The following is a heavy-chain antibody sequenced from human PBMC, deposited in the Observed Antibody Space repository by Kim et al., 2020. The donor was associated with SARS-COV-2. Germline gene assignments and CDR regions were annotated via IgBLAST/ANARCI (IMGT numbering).Heavy chain of an antibody. CDR1: GGSISSYY. Sequence: SETLSLTCTVSGGSISSYYWSWIRQPPGKGLEWIGYIYYSGSTNYNPSLKSRVTISVDTSKNQFSLKLSSVTAADTAVYYCARVTRRSSWPYNWFDPWGQGTLVTVSS. CDR3: ARVTRRSSWPYNWFDP. D-gene: IGHD6-13*01. V-gene: IGHV4-59*13. J-gene: IGHJ5*02. CDR2: IYYSGST.